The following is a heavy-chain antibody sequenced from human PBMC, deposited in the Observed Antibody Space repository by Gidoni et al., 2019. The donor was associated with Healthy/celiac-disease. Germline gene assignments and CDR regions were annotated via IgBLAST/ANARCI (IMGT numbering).Heavy chain of an antibody. D-gene: IGHD2-21*02. J-gene: IGHJ4*02. CDR3: ARAYCGGDCYLIDY. V-gene: IGHV1-69*01. CDR1: GGTFSSYA. Sequence: QVQLVQSGAEVKKPGSSVKVSCEASGGTFSSYAISWVRQAPGQGLGWMGGIIPIFGTANYAQKFQGRVTITADESTGTAYMELSFLGSEDTAVYYCARAYCGGDCYLIDYWGQGTLVTVSS. CDR2: IIPIFGTA.